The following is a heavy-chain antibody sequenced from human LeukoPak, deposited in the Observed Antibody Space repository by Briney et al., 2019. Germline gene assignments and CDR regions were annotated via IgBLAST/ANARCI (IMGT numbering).Heavy chain of an antibody. J-gene: IGHJ4*02. CDR1: GFSLNTRGVG. D-gene: IGHD3-22*01. V-gene: IGHV2-5*02. CDR2: IYWDDDR. Sequence: SGPTPVNPTQTLTLTPTFFGFSLNTRGVGVGWIRQPPVRALEWLALIYWDDDRRYSPSLKSRLTITKDTSRNQVVLTMTDMDPVDTATYFCAHRKNYYDSSVFDNWGQGTLVTVSS. CDR3: AHRKNYYDSSVFDN.